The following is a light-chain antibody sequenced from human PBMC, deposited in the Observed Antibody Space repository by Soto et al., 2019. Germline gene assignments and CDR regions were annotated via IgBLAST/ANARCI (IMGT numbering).Light chain of an antibody. CDR1: SSNIGNNY. Sequence: QSVLTQPPSVSAAPGQTVTISCSGSSSNIGNNYVSWYQQLPGTAPKLLIYDNNQRPSGIPDRFSGSKSATSATLGITGLQTGDEADYYCGTWDSSLTAVVFGGGTKVTVL. CDR2: DNN. V-gene: IGLV1-51*01. J-gene: IGLJ2*01. CDR3: GTWDSSLTAVV.